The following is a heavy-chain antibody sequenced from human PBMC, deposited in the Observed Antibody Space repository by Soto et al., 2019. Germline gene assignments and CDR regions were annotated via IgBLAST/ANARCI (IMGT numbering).Heavy chain of an antibody. J-gene: IGHJ3*02. CDR1: GGSFSGYY. CDR2: INHSGST. D-gene: IGHD2-15*01. V-gene: IGHV4-34*01. CDR3: ARQVVVAAVDI. Sequence: QVQLQQWGAGLLKPSETLSLTCAVYGGSFSGYYWSWIRQPPGKGLEWIGEINHSGSTNYNPSLKSRVTISVDTSKTQFSLKLSSVTAADTAVYYCARQVVVAAVDIWGQGTMVTVSS.